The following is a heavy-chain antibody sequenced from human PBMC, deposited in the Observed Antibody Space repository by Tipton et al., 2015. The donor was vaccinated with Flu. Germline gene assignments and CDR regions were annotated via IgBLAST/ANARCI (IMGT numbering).Heavy chain of an antibody. J-gene: IGHJ4*02. Sequence: QVQLVQSGRGVVRPGGSLRLSCAASGFTFSSYGMHWVRQAPGKGLEWVASIRYDGGNKYYADSVKGRFTISRDNSKNTLYLQMNSLRAEDTAVYYCAKDYQAVTVLPLDYWGQGTLVTVSS. CDR1: GFTFSSYG. V-gene: IGHV3-30*02. D-gene: IGHD4-17*01. CDR3: AKDYQAVTVLPLDY. CDR2: IRYDGGNK.